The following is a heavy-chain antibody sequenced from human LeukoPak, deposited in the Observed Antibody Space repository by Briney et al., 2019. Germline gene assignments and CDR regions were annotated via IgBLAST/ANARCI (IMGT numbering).Heavy chain of an antibody. D-gene: IGHD3-9*01. Sequence: SETLSLTCTVSGGSFSSGSYYWSWIRQPPGKGLEWIGYIYYSGSTNYNPSLKSRVTISVDTSKNQFSLKLSSVTAADTAVYYCARTETYYDILTGYYTYYYFDYWGQGTLVTVSS. CDR1: GGSFSSGSYY. CDR2: IYYSGST. V-gene: IGHV4-61*01. CDR3: ARTETYYDILTGYYTYYYFDY. J-gene: IGHJ4*02.